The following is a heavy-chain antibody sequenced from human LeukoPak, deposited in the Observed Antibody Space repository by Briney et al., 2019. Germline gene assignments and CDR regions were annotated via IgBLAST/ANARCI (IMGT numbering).Heavy chain of an antibody. J-gene: IGHJ4*02. CDR2: ISSSSSYI. Sequence: GGSLRHSCAASGFTFSSYSMNWVRQAPGKGLEWVSSISSSSSYIYYADSVKGRFTISRDNAKNSLYLQMNSLRAEDTAVYYCARDTTYYYGSGGLSYWGQGTLVTVSS. CDR3: ARDTTYYYGSGGLSY. D-gene: IGHD3-10*01. CDR1: GFTFSSYS. V-gene: IGHV3-21*01.